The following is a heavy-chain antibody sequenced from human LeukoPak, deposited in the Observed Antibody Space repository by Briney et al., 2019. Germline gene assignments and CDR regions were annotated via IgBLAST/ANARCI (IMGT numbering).Heavy chain of an antibody. J-gene: IGHJ4*02. Sequence: GASVTVSCKASGYTFTSYGISWVRQAPGQGLEWMGWISAYNGNTNYAQKLQGRVTMTTDTSTSTAYMELRSLRSDDTAVYYCARDGPLNYYDSSGYYYNYWGQGTLVTVSS. D-gene: IGHD3-22*01. CDR3: ARDGPLNYYDSSGYYYNY. CDR1: GYTFTSYG. V-gene: IGHV1-18*01. CDR2: ISAYNGNT.